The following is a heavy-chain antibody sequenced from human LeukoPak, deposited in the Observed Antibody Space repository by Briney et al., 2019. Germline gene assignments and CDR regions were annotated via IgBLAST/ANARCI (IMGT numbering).Heavy chain of an antibody. V-gene: IGHV4-4*07. D-gene: IGHD6-25*01. CDR2: IYSTGST. J-gene: IGHJ4*02. Sequence: PSETLSLTCTVSGGSISSYYWSSIRQPAGKGLEWIGRIYSTGSTNYNPSLKSRVTMSVDTSKNQFSLKLTSVTAADTAVYYCAREHPVAIAADYWGQGTLVTVSS. CDR1: GGSISSYY. CDR3: AREHPVAIAADY.